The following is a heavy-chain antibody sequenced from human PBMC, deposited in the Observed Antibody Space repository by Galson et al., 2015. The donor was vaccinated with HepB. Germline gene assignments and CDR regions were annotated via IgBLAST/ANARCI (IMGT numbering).Heavy chain of an antibody. J-gene: IGHJ6*02. V-gene: IGHV3-21*01. D-gene: IGHD3-10*01. Sequence: SLRLSCAASGFTFSSYSMNWVRQAPGKGLEWVSSISSSSSYIYYADSVKGRFTISRDNAKNSLYLQMNSLRAEDTAVYYCARDLLWFGEYHYYYYGMDVWGQGTTVTVSS. CDR1: GFTFSSYS. CDR2: ISSSSSYI. CDR3: ARDLLWFGEYHYYYYGMDV.